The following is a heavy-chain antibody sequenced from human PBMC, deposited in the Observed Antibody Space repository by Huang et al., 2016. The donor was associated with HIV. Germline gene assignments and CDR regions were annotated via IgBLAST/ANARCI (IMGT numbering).Heavy chain of an antibody. CDR3: ARRVGLASGSYTFDY. V-gene: IGHV4-39*01. CDR1: GGSISSSSYY. D-gene: IGHD3-10*01. J-gene: IGHJ4*02. CDR2: IYYSGST. Sequence: QLQLQASGPGLVKPSETLSLTCTVSGGSISSSSYYWGWIRQPPGKGLEWIGSIYYSGSTYYNPSLKSRVTISVDTSKNQFSLKLSSVTAADTAVYYCARRVGLASGSYTFDYWGQGTLVTVSS.